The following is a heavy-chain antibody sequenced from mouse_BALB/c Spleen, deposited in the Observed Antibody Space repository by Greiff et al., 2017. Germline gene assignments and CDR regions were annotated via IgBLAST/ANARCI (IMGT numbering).Heavy chain of an antibody. V-gene: IGHV5-6-5*01. Sequence: EVMLVESGGDLVKPGGSLKLSCAASGFTFSSYAMSWVRQTPEKRLEWVASISSGGSTYYPDSVKGRFTISRDNARNILYLQMSSLRSEDTAMYYCARGKLTGYFDYWGQGTTLTVSS. CDR2: ISSGGST. CDR3: ARGKLTGYFDY. J-gene: IGHJ2*01. D-gene: IGHD4-1*01. CDR1: GFTFSSYA.